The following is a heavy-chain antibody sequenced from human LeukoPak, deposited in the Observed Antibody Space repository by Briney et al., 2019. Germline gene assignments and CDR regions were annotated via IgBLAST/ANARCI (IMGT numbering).Heavy chain of an antibody. J-gene: IGHJ3*02. CDR2: IYYSGST. D-gene: IGHD3-10*01. CDR3: ARDFTGGLDAFDI. Sequence: SETLSLTCAVYGGSFSGYYWSWIRQPPGKGLEWIGSIYYSGSTYYNPSLKSRVTISVDTSKNQFSLKLSSVTAADTAVYYCARDFTGGLDAFDIWGQGTMVTVSS. V-gene: IGHV4-34*01. CDR1: GGSFSGYY.